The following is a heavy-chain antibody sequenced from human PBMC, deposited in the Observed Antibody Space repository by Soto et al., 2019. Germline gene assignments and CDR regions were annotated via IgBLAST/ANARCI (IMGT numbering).Heavy chain of an antibody. V-gene: IGHV4-39*01. D-gene: IGHD5-12*01. CDR2: IYYSGST. Sequence: LETLSLTCTVSGGTIISSSYCWGWIRQPPGKGLEWIGSIYYSGSTYYNPSLKSRVTISVDTSKNQFSLKLSSVTAADTAVYYCARLLAKWLRFLHFDYWGQGTLVTVSS. CDR3: ARLLAKWLRFLHFDY. J-gene: IGHJ4*02. CDR1: GGTIISSSYC.